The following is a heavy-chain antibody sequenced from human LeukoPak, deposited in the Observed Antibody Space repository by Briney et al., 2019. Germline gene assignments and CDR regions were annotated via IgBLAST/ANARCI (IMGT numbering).Heavy chain of an antibody. D-gene: IGHD1-26*01. CDR3: ARDKVVGATLFDY. V-gene: IGHV3-7*01. CDR2: ISQDGSEK. Sequence: GGSLRLSCAASGFVFSDYAIQWVRQAPGKGLEWVAIISQDGSEKHYVDSVKGRFTISRDNARNSLYLQMNSLRAEDTAVYYCARDKVVGATLFDYWGQGTLVTVSS. J-gene: IGHJ4*02. CDR1: GFVFSDYA.